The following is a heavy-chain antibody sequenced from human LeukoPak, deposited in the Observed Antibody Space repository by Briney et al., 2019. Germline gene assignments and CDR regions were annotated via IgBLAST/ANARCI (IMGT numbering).Heavy chain of an antibody. D-gene: IGHD4-23*01. CDR2: ISAYNGNT. Sequence: VSVKVSCKASGYTFTSYGISWVRQAPGQGLEWMGWISAYNGNTNYAQNLQGRVTMTTDTSTSTAYMELRSLRSDDTAVYYCARDPEATVVTPVDYWGQGTLVTVSS. J-gene: IGHJ4*02. CDR3: ARDPEATVVTPVDY. V-gene: IGHV1-18*01. CDR1: GYTFTSYG.